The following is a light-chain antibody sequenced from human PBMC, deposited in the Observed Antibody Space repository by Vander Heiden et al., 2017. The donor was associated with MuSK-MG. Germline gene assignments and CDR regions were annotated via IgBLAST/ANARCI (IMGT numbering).Light chain of an antibody. CDR2: AAS. V-gene: IGKV1-39*01. J-gene: IGKJ1*01. CDR1: QSITNS. CDR3: QQRHSFPST. Sequence: DIQMTQSPSSLSASVGDRVTITCRASQSITNSLNWYQHKPGKAPNLLIYAASTLQSGVPSRFSGSGSGTDFTLTISRLQPEDFASYYCQQRHSFPSTFGQGTKVDIK.